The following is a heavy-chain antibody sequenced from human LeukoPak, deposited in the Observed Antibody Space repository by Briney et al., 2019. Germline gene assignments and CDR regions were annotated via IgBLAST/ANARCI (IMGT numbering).Heavy chain of an antibody. Sequence: GGSLRLSCAASGFIFSSYAMSWVRQAPGKGLEWVSAISGSGGSTYYADSVKGRFTISRDNSKNTLYLQMNSLRAEDTAVYYCAKASGSGSRYFDYWGQGTLVTVSS. V-gene: IGHV3-23*01. CDR3: AKASGSGSRYFDY. J-gene: IGHJ4*02. CDR1: GFIFSSYA. D-gene: IGHD3-10*01. CDR2: ISGSGGST.